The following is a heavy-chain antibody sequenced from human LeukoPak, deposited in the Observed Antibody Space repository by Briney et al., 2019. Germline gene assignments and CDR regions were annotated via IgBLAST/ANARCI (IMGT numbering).Heavy chain of an antibody. CDR2: INPSGGST. D-gene: IGHD3-10*01. Sequence: GASVKVSCKASGYTFTSNYMHWVRQAPGQGLEWMGIINPSGGSTSYAQKFQGRVTMTRDTSTSTVYMELSSLRSGDTAVYYCARDQNYYGSGSYLFNRRLDAPHDAFDIWGQGTMVTVSS. CDR3: ARDQNYYGSGSYLFNRRLDAPHDAFDI. CDR1: GYTFTSNY. J-gene: IGHJ3*02. V-gene: IGHV1-46*01.